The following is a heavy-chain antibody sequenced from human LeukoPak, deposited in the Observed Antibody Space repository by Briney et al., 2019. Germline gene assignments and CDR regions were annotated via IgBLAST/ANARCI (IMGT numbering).Heavy chain of an antibody. D-gene: IGHD6-19*01. CDR3: ARAKSGYSSSAADY. J-gene: IGHJ4*02. CDR1: GYSISSGYY. V-gene: IGHV4-38-2*02. Sequence: SETLSLTCTVSGYSISSGYYWGWIRQPPGKGLEWIGSIYHSGSTYYNPSLKSRVTISVDTSKNQFSLKLSSVTAADTAVYYCARAKSGYSSSAADYWGQGTLVTVSS. CDR2: IYHSGST.